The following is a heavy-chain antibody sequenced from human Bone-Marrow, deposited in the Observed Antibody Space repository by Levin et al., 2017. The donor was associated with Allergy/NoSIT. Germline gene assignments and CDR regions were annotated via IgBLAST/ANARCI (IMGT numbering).Heavy chain of an antibody. CDR2: IWFDGSKE. Sequence: PGGSLRLSCTGSGFSFSGSAMHWVRQAPGKGLEWVAVIWFDGSKEYYADSVEGRFSVSRDNSKKTLYLQMNSLRDEDTAVYFCARNYDFWSGFLAGFETGGLDVWGQGTTVTVSS. CDR1: GFSFSGSA. D-gene: IGHD3-3*01. CDR3: ARNYDFWSGFLAGFETGGLDV. V-gene: IGHV3-33*03. J-gene: IGHJ6*02.